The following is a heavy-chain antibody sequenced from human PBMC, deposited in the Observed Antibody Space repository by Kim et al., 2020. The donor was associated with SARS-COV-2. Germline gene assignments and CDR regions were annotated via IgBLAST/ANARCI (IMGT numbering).Heavy chain of an antibody. Sequence: KSRVTISVDTSKNQFSLQLSSVTAADTAVYYCARGSVAGTWGYYYYGMDVWGQGTTVTVSS. CDR3: ARGSVAGTWGYYYYGMDV. J-gene: IGHJ6*02. V-gene: IGHV4-39*07. D-gene: IGHD6-19*01.